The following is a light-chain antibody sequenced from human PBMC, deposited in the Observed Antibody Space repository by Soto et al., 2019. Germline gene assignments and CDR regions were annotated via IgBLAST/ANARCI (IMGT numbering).Light chain of an antibody. V-gene: IGKV3-15*01. CDR3: QQNHNWPLT. CDR1: QSVGKY. CDR2: GAS. J-gene: IGKJ4*01. Sequence: EIVMTQSPATLSLSPGERATLSCRASQSVGKYLAWYQQKPGQAPRLLIYGASTRATGIPARFSGSGSGTEFTLTINSLQSEDFAVYYCQQNHNWPLTFGGGTKVDIK.